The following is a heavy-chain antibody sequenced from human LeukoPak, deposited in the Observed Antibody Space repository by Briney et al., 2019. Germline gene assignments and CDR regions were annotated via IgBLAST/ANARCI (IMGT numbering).Heavy chain of an antibody. Sequence: GGSLRLSCAASEFIFSDYAMGWVPQAPGKGLEWVSTIDKTTYPTFYADSVKGRFTLSRDNSKNTLYLQMNSLRTEETAVYFCAKFEGATIPGWFNDYWGQGILVTVSS. CDR3: AKFEGATIPGWFNDY. CDR1: EFIFSDYA. J-gene: IGHJ4*02. V-gene: IGHV3-23*05. CDR2: IDKTTYPT. D-gene: IGHD6-19*01.